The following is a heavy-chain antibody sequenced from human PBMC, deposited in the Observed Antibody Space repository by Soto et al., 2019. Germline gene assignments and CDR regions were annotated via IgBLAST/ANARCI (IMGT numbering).Heavy chain of an antibody. Sequence: EVQLLESGGGLVQPGGSLRLSCAASGFTFSSYAMSWVRQAPGKGLEWVSAISGSGGSTYYADSVKGRFTISRDNSKNTLYLQMNSLRAEDTAVYYCAKYLPGMYYYDSSGTPPYSGGAFDIWGQGTMVTVSS. CDR3: AKYLPGMYYYDSSGTPPYSGGAFDI. CDR1: GFTFSSYA. V-gene: IGHV3-23*01. D-gene: IGHD3-22*01. CDR2: ISGSGGST. J-gene: IGHJ3*02.